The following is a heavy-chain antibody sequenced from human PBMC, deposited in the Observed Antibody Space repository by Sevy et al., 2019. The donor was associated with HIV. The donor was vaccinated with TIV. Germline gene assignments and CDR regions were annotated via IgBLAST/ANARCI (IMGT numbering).Heavy chain of an antibody. CDR3: AKGEWELIDY. D-gene: IGHD1-26*01. CDR2: IKQDGSEK. V-gene: IGHV3-7*03. Sequence: GGSLRLSCAASGFTFGSYWMSWVRQAPGKGLEWVANIKQDGSEKYYVDSVKGRFTISRDNAKSSLYLQWNSLRAEDTALYYCAKGEWELIDYWGQGTLVTVSS. CDR1: GFTFGSYW. J-gene: IGHJ4*02.